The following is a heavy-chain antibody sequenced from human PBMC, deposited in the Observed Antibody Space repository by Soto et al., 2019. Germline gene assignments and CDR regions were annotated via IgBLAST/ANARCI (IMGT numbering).Heavy chain of an antibody. CDR1: GFTFSSYA. D-gene: IGHD1-1*01. CDR3: AKQQGPGTPYYYAMDV. Sequence: EVQLLESGGGLVQPAGSLRLSCAASGFTFSSYAMSWVRQAPGKGLEWVSVIRGSGDRTYYADSVKGRFPISRDNSKNTLYMQMNTRRAEDTAVYYCAKQQGPGTPYYYAMDVWGQGTTVTVSS. J-gene: IGHJ6*02. CDR2: IRGSGDRT. V-gene: IGHV3-23*01.